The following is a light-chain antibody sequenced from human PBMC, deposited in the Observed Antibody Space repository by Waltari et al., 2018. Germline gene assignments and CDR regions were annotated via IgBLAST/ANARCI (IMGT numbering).Light chain of an antibody. V-gene: IGKV3-11*01. CDR2: DAS. J-gene: IGKJ4*01. Sequence: ERATLSCRASQSVSSYLAWYQHKPGQAPRLLIYDASNRATGIPARFSGSGSGTDFTLTISSLEPEDFAVYYCQQRSNWLTFGGGTKVEIK. CDR1: QSVSSY. CDR3: QQRSNWLT.